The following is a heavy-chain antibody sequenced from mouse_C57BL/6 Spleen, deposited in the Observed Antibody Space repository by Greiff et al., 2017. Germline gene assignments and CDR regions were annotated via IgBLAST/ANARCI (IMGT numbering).Heavy chain of an antibody. Sequence: VQLQQSGAELAKPGASVKLSCKASGYTFTSYWMHWVKQRPGQGLEWIGYINPRSGYTKYTQKFKDKATLTADKSSSTADMQLSSLTYEYSAVYFCARKAYYGSSYDCDYWGQGTTLTVSS. CDR2: INPRSGYT. J-gene: IGHJ2*01. CDR3: ARKAYYGSSYDCDY. V-gene: IGHV1-7*01. CDR1: GYTFTSYW. D-gene: IGHD1-1*01.